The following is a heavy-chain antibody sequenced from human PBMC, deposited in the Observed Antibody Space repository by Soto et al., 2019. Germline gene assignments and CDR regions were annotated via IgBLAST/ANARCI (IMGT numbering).Heavy chain of an antibody. CDR1: GGSISSGGYY. CDR3: ARLLGSSQPFDY. CDR2: IYYSGST. Sequence: SETLSLTCTVSGGSISSGGYYWSWIRQHPGKGLEWIGYIYYSGSTYYNPSLKSRVTISVDTSKNQFSLKLSSVTAADTAVYYCARLLGSSQPFDYWGQGTLVTMSS. J-gene: IGHJ4*02. D-gene: IGHD6-13*01. V-gene: IGHV4-31*03.